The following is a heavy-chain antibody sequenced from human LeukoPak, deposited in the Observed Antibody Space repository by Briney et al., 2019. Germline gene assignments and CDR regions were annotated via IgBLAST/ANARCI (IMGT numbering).Heavy chain of an antibody. J-gene: IGHJ3*02. V-gene: IGHV3-21*01. CDR3: ARDRKLWGGAFDI. CDR2: ISSSSSYI. Sequence: GGSLRLSCAASGFTFSSYSMNWVRQAPGKGLEWVSSISSSSSYIYYADSVKGRFTISRDNAKNSLYLQMNSLRAEDTAVYYCARDRKLWGGAFDIWGQGTMVTVSS. D-gene: IGHD1-1*01. CDR1: GFTFSSYS.